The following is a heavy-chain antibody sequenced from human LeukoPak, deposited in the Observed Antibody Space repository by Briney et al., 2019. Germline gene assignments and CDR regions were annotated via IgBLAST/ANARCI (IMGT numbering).Heavy chain of an antibody. CDR1: GFTFGGSA. CDR2: IRSKANSYAT. V-gene: IGHV3-73*01. J-gene: IGHJ4*02. Sequence: GGSLKLSCAASGFTFGGSAMHWVRQASGKGLEWVGRIRSKANSYATAYAASVKGRFTISRDDSKNTAYLQMNSLRAEDTAVYYCAKTTTGYSSGRFPGWPVDYWGQGTLVTVSS. D-gene: IGHD6-19*01. CDR3: AKTTTGYSSGRFPGWPVDY.